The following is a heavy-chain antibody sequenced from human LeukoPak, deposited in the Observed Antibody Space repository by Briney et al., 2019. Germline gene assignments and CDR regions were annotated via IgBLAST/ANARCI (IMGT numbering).Heavy chain of an antibody. V-gene: IGHV4-38-2*01. CDR2: IYHSGST. D-gene: IGHD1-1*01. CDR3: ARLEDYFDY. J-gene: IGHJ4*02. CDR1: GYSSSSGYY. Sequence: SETLSLTCAVSGYSSSSGYYWGWIRQPPGKGLEWIGSIYHSGSTYYNPSLKSRVTISVDTSKNQFSLKLSSVTAADTAVYYCARLEDYFDYWGQGTLVTVSS.